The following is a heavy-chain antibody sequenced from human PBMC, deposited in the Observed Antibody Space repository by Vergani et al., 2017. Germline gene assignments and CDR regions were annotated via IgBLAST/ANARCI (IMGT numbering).Heavy chain of an antibody. V-gene: IGHV4-30-2*01. CDR1: GGSISSGGYS. Sequence: QLQLQESGSGLVKPSQTLSLTCAVSGGSISSGGYSWSWIRQPPGKGLEWIGYIYHSGSTYYNPSLKSRVTISVDRSKNQFSLKLSSVPAADTAVYYCARGGYYGSGSYPDAFDIWGQGTMVTVSS. D-gene: IGHD3-10*01. CDR3: ARGGYYGSGSYPDAFDI. J-gene: IGHJ3*02. CDR2: IYHSGST.